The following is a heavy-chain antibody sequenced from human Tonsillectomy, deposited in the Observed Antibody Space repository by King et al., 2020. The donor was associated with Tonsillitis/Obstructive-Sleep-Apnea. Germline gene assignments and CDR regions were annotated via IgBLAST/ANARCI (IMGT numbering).Heavy chain of an antibody. D-gene: IGHD1-1*01. J-gene: IGHJ6*03. CDR2: INHSGST. CDR1: GGSFSGYY. V-gene: IGHV4-34*01. Sequence: VKLQQWGAGLLKPSETLSLTCAVYGGSFSGYYWSWIRQPPGKGLEWIGEINHSGSTNYNPSLKSRVTISVDTSKNQFSLKLSSVTAADTAVYYCARGNNRRRTGTTPYYYYYMDVWGKGTTVTVSS. CDR3: ARGNNRRRTGTTPYYYYYMDV.